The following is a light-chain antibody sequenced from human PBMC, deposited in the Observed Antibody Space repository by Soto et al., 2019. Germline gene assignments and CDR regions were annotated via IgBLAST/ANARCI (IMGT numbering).Light chain of an antibody. Sequence: EIVLTQSPGTLSLSPGERVTLSCRASQIVRSNFLAWYQQRPGQAPRLLIYGASSRATGIPDRFSGSGSGTDFTLIISRLEPEDCAVYYCQQYGSALQTFGQGTKVDIK. CDR1: QIVRSNF. CDR3: QQYGSALQT. V-gene: IGKV3-20*01. J-gene: IGKJ1*01. CDR2: GAS.